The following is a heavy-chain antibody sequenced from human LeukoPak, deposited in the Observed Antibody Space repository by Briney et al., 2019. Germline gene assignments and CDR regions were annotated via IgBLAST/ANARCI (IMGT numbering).Heavy chain of an antibody. CDR3: ARGRWVTTYYYYYYMDV. D-gene: IGHD4-17*01. J-gene: IGHJ6*03. CDR1: GGSFSGYY. Sequence: SETLSLTCAVYGGSFSGYYWSWIRQPPGKGLEWIGEINHSGSTNYNPSLKSRVTISVDTSKNQFSLKLSSVTAADTAVYYCARGRWVTTYYYYYYMDVWGKGTTVTVSS. CDR2: INHSGST. V-gene: IGHV4-34*01.